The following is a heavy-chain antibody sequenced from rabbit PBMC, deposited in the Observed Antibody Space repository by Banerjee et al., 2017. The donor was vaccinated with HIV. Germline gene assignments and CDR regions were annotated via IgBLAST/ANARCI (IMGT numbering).Heavy chain of an antibody. V-gene: IGHV1S40*01. Sequence: QSLEESGGDLVKPGASLTLTCTASGFSFSGSYYMCWVRQAPGKGLEWIACIYAGSSGVTYYANWAKGRFTISKTSSTTVTLQMTSLTAADTATYFCARDGAGSASYGWTDLKLWGPGTLVTVS. CDR2: IYAGSSGVT. D-gene: IGHD6-1*01. CDR3: ARDGAGSASYGWTDLKL. CDR1: GFSFSGSYY. J-gene: IGHJ4*01.